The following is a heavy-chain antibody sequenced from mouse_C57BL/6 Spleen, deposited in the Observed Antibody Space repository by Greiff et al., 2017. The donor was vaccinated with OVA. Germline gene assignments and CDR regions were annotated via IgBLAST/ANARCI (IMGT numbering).Heavy chain of an antibody. CDR1: GFTFSDYY. J-gene: IGHJ4*01. D-gene: IGHD1-1*01. CDR2: INYDGSRT. Sequence: EVQLQESEGGLVQPGSSMKLSCTASGFTFSDYYMAWVRQVPEKGLEWVANINYDGSRTNYQDYLKSRVIISRDKAKNILYMQLSSLQSEYTATYYCARAVSYYYGSSYYAMDYWGQGTSVTVSS. V-gene: IGHV5-16*01. CDR3: ARAVSYYYGSSYYAMDY.